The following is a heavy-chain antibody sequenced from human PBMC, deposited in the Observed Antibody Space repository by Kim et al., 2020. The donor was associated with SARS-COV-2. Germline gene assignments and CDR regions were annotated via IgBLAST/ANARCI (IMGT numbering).Heavy chain of an antibody. J-gene: IGHJ4*02. D-gene: IGHD4-17*01. Sequence: PSLKSRVTISVDTSKNQFALKLGSVTAADTAVYYCARPRDYGGNSYYFDYWGQGTLVTVSS. CDR3: ARPRDYGGNSYYFDY. V-gene: IGHV4-39*01.